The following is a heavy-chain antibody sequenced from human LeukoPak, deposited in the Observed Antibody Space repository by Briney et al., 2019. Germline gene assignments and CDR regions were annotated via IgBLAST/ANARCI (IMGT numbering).Heavy chain of an antibody. Sequence: SEILSLTCTVSGGSISSSSYYWGWIRQPPGKGLEWIGSIYYSGSTYYIPSLKSRVTISLDTSKNHLSLELNSVTAADTAVYFCARGPYSYDSSGAFDIWGQGTMVTVSS. V-gene: IGHV4-39*02. CDR2: IYYSGST. J-gene: IGHJ3*02. CDR1: GGSISSSSYY. D-gene: IGHD3-22*01. CDR3: ARGPYSYDSSGAFDI.